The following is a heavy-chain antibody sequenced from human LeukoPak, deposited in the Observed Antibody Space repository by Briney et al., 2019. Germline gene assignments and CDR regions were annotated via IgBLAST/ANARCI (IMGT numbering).Heavy chain of an antibody. Sequence: ASVKVSCKASGFTFTGYYIHWVRRAPGQGLEWMGWINPNSGGTNYAQKFQGRVTMTRDTSISTAFMELSRLRSDDTAVYYCARAFFFGGSYSFDYWGQGTLVTVSS. V-gene: IGHV1-2*02. CDR2: INPNSGGT. CDR3: ARAFFFGGSYSFDY. J-gene: IGHJ4*02. CDR1: GFTFTGYY. D-gene: IGHD1-26*01.